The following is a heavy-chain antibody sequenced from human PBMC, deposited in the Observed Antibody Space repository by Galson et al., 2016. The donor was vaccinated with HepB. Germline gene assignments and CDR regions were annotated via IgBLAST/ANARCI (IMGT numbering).Heavy chain of an antibody. CDR3: STNTTTAAMYV. CDR2: MSGGGHT. D-gene: IGHD2-8*01. V-gene: IGHV3-23*01. Sequence: SLRLSCAGSGVTLSNYVVMWVRQTPGTGLAWVSAMSGGGHTFYADSVKGRFTISRDSSKNTLFLDMNGLRTEDTAIYYCSTNTTTAAMYVWGKGTTVIVSS. J-gene: IGHJ6*03. CDR1: GVTLSNYV.